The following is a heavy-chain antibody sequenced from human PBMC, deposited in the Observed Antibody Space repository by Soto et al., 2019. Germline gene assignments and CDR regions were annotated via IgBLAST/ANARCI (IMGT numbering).Heavy chain of an antibody. CDR3: ARGGAMGVDY. CDR2: IDGAAATT. D-gene: IGHD1-26*01. J-gene: IGHJ4*02. CDR1: GFTFNNKW. Sequence: GGSLRLSCTASGFTFNNKWMHWVRQAPGKGLVWLSRIDGAAATTNYADSVKGRFTISRDNAKNIVFLHVNGLTDEDTAVYYCARGGAMGVDYWGQVPLVTVSS. V-gene: IGHV3-74*01.